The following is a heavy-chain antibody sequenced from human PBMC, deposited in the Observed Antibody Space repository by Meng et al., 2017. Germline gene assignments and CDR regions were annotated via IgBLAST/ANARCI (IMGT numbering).Heavy chain of an antibody. V-gene: IGHV1-69*02. Sequence: SVKVSCKASGGTFSSYTISWVRQAPGQGLEWMGRIIPILGIANYAQKFQGRVTITADKSMSTAYMELSSLRSEDTAVYYCARVVEYSSGWPENDYWGQGTLVTVSS. CDR2: IIPILGIA. J-gene: IGHJ4*02. CDR3: ARVVEYSSGWPENDY. D-gene: IGHD6-19*01. CDR1: GGTFSSYT.